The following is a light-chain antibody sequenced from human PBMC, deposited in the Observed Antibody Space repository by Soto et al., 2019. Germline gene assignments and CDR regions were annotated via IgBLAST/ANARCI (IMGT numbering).Light chain of an antibody. CDR2: GAS. CDR1: QSVSSN. V-gene: IGKV3-15*01. J-gene: IGKJ3*01. Sequence: EIVMTQSLATLSVSPGERATLSCRAGQSVSSNLAWYQQKPGQAPRLLIYGASTRATDIPARFSGSGSGTEFTLTISSLQSEDFAVYYCQQYNNWPFTFGPGTKVDIK. CDR3: QQYNNWPFT.